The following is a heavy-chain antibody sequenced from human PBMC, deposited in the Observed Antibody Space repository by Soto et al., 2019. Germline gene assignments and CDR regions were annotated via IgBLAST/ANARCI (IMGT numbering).Heavy chain of an antibody. CDR3: VKPSGWYPDY. V-gene: IGHV3-30*18. Sequence: VQLVESGGGLVKPGGSLTLSCAVSGFPINKAWMGWVRQGPGKGLEWVAVISPDGINKYYPDSLRGRFTISRDNSKNTLYLQMSSLRGEDTAVYYCVKPSGWYPDYWGQGTHVTVSS. J-gene: IGHJ4*02. D-gene: IGHD6-19*01. CDR2: ISPDGINK. CDR1: GFPINKAW.